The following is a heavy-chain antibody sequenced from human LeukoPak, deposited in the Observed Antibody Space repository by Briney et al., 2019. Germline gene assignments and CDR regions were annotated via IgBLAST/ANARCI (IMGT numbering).Heavy chain of an antibody. V-gene: IGHV1-46*01. CDR2: IYPRDGST. J-gene: IGHJ3*02. D-gene: IGHD3-22*01. Sequence: ASVKVSCKASGYTFTSNYIHWVRQAPGQGLEWMGMIYPRDGSTSYAQKFQGRVTVTRDMSTSTVYMELSSLRSEDTAVYYCARGANYYDSSGLDAFDIWGQGTMVTVSS. CDR1: GYTFTSNY. CDR3: ARGANYYDSSGLDAFDI.